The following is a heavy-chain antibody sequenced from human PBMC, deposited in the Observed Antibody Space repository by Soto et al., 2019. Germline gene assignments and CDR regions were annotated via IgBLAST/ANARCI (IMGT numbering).Heavy chain of an antibody. J-gene: IGHJ6*02. CDR2: IRSKAYGGTP. CDR1: GFTFSSYA. D-gene: IGHD2-15*01. Sequence: PGGSLRLSCAVSGFTFSSYAMSWVRQAPGKGLEWVGFIRSKAYGGTPEYAASVEGRFTISRDDSKSIAYLQMNSLKTEDTAVFYCARSLLNGMDVWGQGTTVTVSS. CDR3: ARSLLNGMDV. V-gene: IGHV3-49*04.